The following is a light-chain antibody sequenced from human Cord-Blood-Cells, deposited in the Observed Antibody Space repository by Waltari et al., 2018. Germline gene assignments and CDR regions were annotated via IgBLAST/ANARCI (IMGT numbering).Light chain of an antibody. Sequence: DIQMTQSPSTLSASVGDRVTITCRASQSISSWLAWYQQKPGKAPKLLIYKASSLESGVLSMFSGSGSGTEFTLTISSLQPDDFATYYCQQYNSYSWTFGQGTKVEIK. CDR3: QQYNSYSWT. J-gene: IGKJ1*01. V-gene: IGKV1-5*03. CDR2: KAS. CDR1: QSISSW.